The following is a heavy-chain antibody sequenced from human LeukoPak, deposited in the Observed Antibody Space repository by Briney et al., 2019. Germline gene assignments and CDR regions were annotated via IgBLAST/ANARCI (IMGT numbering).Heavy chain of an antibody. CDR1: GYSVSRYRAA. Sequence: TLSLTCVISGYSVSRYRAAWLCIRDSPSRGPEWLGSKYYRSKWYNDYAAFDKRRIIIKADTSKNHFSLQWSFVTPEDSALYYCGQDHDSGWFIDAFDVWGQGIMVTVSS. CDR3: GQDHDSGWFIDAFDV. J-gene: IGHJ3*01. V-gene: IGHV6-1*01. D-gene: IGHD6-19*01. CDR2: KYYRSKWYN.